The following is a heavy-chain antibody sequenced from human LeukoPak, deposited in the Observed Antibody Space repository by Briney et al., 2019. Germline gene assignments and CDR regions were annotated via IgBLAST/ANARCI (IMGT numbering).Heavy chain of an antibody. CDR3: ATLDDYGDYDRDY. J-gene: IGHJ4*02. Sequence: GGSLRLSCAASGFTFSSYSMNWVRQAPGKGLEWVSYISSSGSTIYYADSVKGRFTISRDNAKNSLYLQMNSLRAEDTAVYYCATLDDYGDYDRDYWGQGTLVTVSP. CDR1: GFTFSSYS. CDR2: ISSSGSTI. V-gene: IGHV3-48*04. D-gene: IGHD4-17*01.